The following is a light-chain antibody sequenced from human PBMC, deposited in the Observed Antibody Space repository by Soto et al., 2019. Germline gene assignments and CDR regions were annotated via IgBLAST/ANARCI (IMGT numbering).Light chain of an antibody. CDR3: QTWGTGGVV. V-gene: IGLV4-69*01. CDR1: SGHSSYA. J-gene: IGLJ2*01. CDR2: LNSDGSH. Sequence: QPVLTQSPSASASLGASVKLTCTLSSGHSSYAIAWHQQQPEKGPRYLMKLNSDGSHSKGDGIPDRFSGSSSGAERYLTISSLQSEDEADYACQTWGTGGVVFGGGTKVTVL.